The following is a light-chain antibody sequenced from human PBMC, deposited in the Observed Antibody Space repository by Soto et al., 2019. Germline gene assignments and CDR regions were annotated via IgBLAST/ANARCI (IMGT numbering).Light chain of an antibody. Sequence: EIVMTQSPATLSVSPGERATLSCRASQSVNNNLAWYQQKPVQAPRLLIYGAFARATGIPARFSGSGSGTEFTLTISSLQSEDFAVYYCQQYNNWPLTFGGGTKVEIK. CDR2: GAF. V-gene: IGKV3-15*01. CDR1: QSVNNN. CDR3: QQYNNWPLT. J-gene: IGKJ4*01.